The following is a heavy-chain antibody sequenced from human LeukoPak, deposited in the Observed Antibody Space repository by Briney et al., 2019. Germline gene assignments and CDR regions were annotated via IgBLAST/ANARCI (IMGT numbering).Heavy chain of an antibody. CDR2: ISAYNGNT. V-gene: IGHV1-18*01. J-gene: IGHJ4*02. D-gene: IGHD5-12*01. Sequence: ASVKVSCKASGYTFTSYGISWVRQAPGQGLEWMGWISAYNGNTNYAQKLQGRVTMTTDTSTSTAYMELRSLKSDDTAVYYCARDLGAVTTINVFGYWGQGTLVTVSS. CDR3: ARDLGAVTTINVFGY. CDR1: GYTFTSYG.